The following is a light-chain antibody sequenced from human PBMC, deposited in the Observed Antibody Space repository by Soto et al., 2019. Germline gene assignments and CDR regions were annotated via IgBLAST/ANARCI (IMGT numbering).Light chain of an antibody. CDR2: DAS. CDR1: HDLGKW. V-gene: IGKV1-5*01. Sequence: DIQMTQSPSTLSASVGDRVTITCRASHDLGKWLAWYQQKPGKAPKLLVYDASNLHDAVPSRFSGSGSGTHFTLTISGLQPDDFGTYYWQQSGDSYSFGQGTAVDI. CDR3: QQSGDSYS. J-gene: IGKJ2*01.